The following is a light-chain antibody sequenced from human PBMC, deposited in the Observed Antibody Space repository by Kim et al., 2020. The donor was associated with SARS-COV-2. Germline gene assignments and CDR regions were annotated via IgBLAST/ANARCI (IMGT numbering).Light chain of an antibody. CDR3: QQYYDYPFS. CDR2: AAS. Sequence: SASTGDRVTFTCRASQGISSYLAWYQQKSGQAPRLLIYAASTLQTGVPSRFSGTGSGTDFTLTISCLQSEDFGTYYYQQYYDYPFSFGQGTKLEI. V-gene: IGKV1-8*01. CDR1: QGISSY. J-gene: IGKJ2*01.